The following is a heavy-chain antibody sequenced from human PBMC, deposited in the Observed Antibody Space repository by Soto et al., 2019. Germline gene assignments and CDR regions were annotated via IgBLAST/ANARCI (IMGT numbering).Heavy chain of an antibody. D-gene: IGHD1-1*01. J-gene: IGHJ4*02. Sequence: KASETLSLTGFVSNFSITDGVHWGWIRQSPGKGMEWIATIYHSVSTYYNPSLKSRLTISVDTSKNQFSLRLTSVTAADTAVYYCATIYSTTIKTVGVYWGQRKMVTVCS. CDR2: IYHSVST. CDR1: NFSITDGVH. CDR3: ATIYSTTIKTVGVY. V-gene: IGHV4-38-2*01.